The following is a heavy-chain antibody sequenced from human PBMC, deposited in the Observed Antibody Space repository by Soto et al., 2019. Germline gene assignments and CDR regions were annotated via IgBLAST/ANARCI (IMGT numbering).Heavy chain of an antibody. D-gene: IGHD4-17*01. CDR1: GGTFSSYA. J-gene: IGHJ3*02. V-gene: IGHV1-69*13. CDR2: IIPIFGTA. Sequence: ASVKVSCKASGGTFSSYAISWVRQAPGQGLEWMGGIIPIFGTANYAQKFQGRVTITADESTSTAYMELSSLRSEDTAVYYCARDYGDYFDAFDIWGQGTMVTVSS. CDR3: ARDYGDYFDAFDI.